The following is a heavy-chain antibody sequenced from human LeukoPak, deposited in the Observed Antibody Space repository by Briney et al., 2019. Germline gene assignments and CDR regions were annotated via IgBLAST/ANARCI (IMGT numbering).Heavy chain of an antibody. J-gene: IGHJ4*02. CDR2: INPNSGGT. V-gene: IGHV1-2*02. Sequence: ASVKVSCKASGYTFTGYYMHWVRRAPGQGLEWMGWINPNSGGTNYAQKFQGRVTMTRDTSISTAYMELSRLRSDDTAVYYCARGGHYYDSSGSIDYWGQGTLVTVSS. D-gene: IGHD3-22*01. CDR1: GYTFTGYY. CDR3: ARGGHYYDSSGSIDY.